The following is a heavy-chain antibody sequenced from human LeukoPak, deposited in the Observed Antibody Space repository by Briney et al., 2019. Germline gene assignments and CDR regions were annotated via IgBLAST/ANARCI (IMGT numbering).Heavy chain of an antibody. V-gene: IGHV1-18*01. CDR2: ISAYNGNT. J-gene: IGHJ4*02. CDR3: ARFITYYDILTGYYPDY. CDR1: GYTFTNYG. D-gene: IGHD3-9*01. Sequence: ASVKVSCKTSGYTFTNYGISWVRQAPGQGLECMGWISAYNGNTNYAQKLQGRVTMTTDTSTSTAYMELRSLRSDDTAVYYCARFITYYDILTGYYPDYWGQGTLVTVSS.